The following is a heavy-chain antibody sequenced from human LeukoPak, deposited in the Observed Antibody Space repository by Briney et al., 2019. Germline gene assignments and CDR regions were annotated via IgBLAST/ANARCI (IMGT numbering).Heavy chain of an antibody. CDR2: IIPIFGTA. V-gene: IGHV1-69*13. CDR1: GGTFSSYA. Sequence: SSVKVSCKASGGTFSSYAISWVRQAPGQGLEWMGGIIPIFGTANYAQKFQGRVTITADESTRTAYMEPGSLRSEDTAVYYCARARGSAVALFDYWGQGTLVTVSS. CDR3: ARARGSAVALFDY. D-gene: IGHD6-19*01. J-gene: IGHJ4*02.